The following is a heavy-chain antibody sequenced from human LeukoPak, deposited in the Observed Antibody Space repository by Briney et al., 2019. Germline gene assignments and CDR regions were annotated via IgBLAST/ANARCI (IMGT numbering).Heavy chain of an antibody. J-gene: IGHJ4*02. V-gene: IGHV4-39*01. CDR3: ARQLSWNHFDY. CDR2: IYYSGST. Sequence: PSETLSLTCTVSGGSISSSSYYWGWIRQPPGKGLEWIGSIYYSGSTYYNPSLKSRVTISVDTSKNQFSLKLSSVTAADTAVYYCARQLSWNHFDYWGQGTQVTVSS. CDR1: GGSISSSSYY. D-gene: IGHD1-1*01.